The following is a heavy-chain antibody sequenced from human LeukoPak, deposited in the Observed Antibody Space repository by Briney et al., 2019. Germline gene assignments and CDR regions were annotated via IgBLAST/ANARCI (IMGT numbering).Heavy chain of an antibody. Sequence: SEALSLTCTVSSGSIRNYYWSWIRQPPGKGLEWIGFIYYSGSTNYNPSLKSRVTISVDTSKNQFSLKLSSVTAADTAVYYCARGGYGYGYFDYWGQGTLVTVSS. CDR1: SGSIRNYY. CDR3: ARGGYGYGYFDY. V-gene: IGHV4-59*01. J-gene: IGHJ4*02. D-gene: IGHD5-18*01. CDR2: IYYSGST.